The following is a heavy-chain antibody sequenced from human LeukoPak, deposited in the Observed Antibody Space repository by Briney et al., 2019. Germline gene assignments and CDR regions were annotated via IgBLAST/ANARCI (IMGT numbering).Heavy chain of an antibody. CDR2: IRSKTNSYAT. CDR3: TTNYYDSSDQNYYFYYMDV. Sequence: GGSLRLSCAASGFAFSGSAMHWVRQASGKGLEWVGRIRSKTNSYATAYGASVKGRFTISRDDSKNTAYLQMNSLKTEDTAVYYCTTNYYDSSDQNYYFYYMDVWGKGTTVTVSS. J-gene: IGHJ6*03. D-gene: IGHD3-22*01. V-gene: IGHV3-73*01. CDR1: GFAFSGSA.